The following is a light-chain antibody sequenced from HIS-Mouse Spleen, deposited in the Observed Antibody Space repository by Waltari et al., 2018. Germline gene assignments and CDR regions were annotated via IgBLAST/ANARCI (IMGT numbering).Light chain of an antibody. V-gene: IGLV3-10*01. CDR3: YSTDSSGNHRV. CDR2: EDS. Sequence: SYELTQPPSVSVSPGQTARIPCSGDALPKKYAYWYQQKSGQAPVPVIYEDSKRPPGIPERFSGSSSGTMATLTISGAQVEDEADYYCYSTDSSGNHRVFGGGTKLTVL. J-gene: IGLJ2*01. CDR1: ALPKKY.